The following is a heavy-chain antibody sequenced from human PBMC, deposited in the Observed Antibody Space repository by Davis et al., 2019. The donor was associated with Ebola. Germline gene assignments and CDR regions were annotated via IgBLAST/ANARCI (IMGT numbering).Heavy chain of an antibody. Sequence: ASVPVSCKASGYTLTNYGITWVRQAPGQGLEWMGWINPHNGNTNYAQNVQGRVTMTTDTSTSTAYMEVGSLRSDDTAVYYCARAQFPTTSDHWGQGTLVTVSS. J-gene: IGHJ4*02. CDR2: INPHNGNT. D-gene: IGHD1-1*01. CDR1: GYTLTNYG. CDR3: ARAQFPTTSDH. V-gene: IGHV1-18*04.